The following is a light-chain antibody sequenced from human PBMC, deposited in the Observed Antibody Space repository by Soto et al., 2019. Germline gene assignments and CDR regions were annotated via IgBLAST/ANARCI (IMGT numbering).Light chain of an antibody. CDR2: AAS. Sequence: DIQITQSPSSLSASVGDRVTIACRASQGIGIDLGWYQQKPGKAPKRLIYAASSLESGVPSRFSGSGSGTEYAVTLSTLHPEDFAIYYCLQHDSFPYTFGQWTKLEIK. CDR3: LQHDSFPYT. V-gene: IGKV1-17*01. J-gene: IGKJ2*01. CDR1: QGIGID.